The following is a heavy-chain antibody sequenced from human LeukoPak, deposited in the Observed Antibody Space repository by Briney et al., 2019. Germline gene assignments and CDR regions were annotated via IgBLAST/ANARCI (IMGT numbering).Heavy chain of an antibody. J-gene: IGHJ4*02. CDR1: GFTFSSYS. V-gene: IGHV3-21*01. Sequence: GGSLRLSCAASGFTFSSYSMNWVRQAPGKGLEWVSSISSSSSYIYYADSVKGRFTISRDNAKNSLYLQMNSLRAEDTAVSYCARDTVETYYYDSSGYLFDYWGQGTLVTVSS. D-gene: IGHD3-22*01. CDR3: ARDTVETYYYDSSGYLFDY. CDR2: ISSSSSYI.